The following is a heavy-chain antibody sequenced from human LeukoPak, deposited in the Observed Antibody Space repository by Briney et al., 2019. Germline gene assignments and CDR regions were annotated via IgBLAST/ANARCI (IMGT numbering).Heavy chain of an antibody. CDR2: ISSDGSST. V-gene: IGHV3-74*01. D-gene: IGHD6-19*01. CDR3: ARGGAVALNWFDP. CDR1: GFTFSSYW. Sequence: GGSLRLSCAASGFTFSSYWMHWVRQGTREVPVWVSRISSDGSSTTYADSVKGRFTISRDNAKNTLYLQVNSLRAEDTAVYYCARGGAVALNWFDPWGQGTLVTVSS. J-gene: IGHJ5*02.